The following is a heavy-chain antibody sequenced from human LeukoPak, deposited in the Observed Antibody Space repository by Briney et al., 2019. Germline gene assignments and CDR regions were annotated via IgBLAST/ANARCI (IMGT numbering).Heavy chain of an antibody. CDR3: ARVSYSSSWYGVAYYFDY. V-gene: IGHV4-31*03. D-gene: IGHD6-13*01. CDR2: IYYSGST. J-gene: IGHJ4*02. CDR1: GGSISSGGYY. Sequence: SETLSLTCTVSGGSISSGGYYWSWIRQHPGKGLEWIGYIYYSGSTYYNPSLKSRVTISVDTSKDQFSLKPSSVTAADTAVYYCARVSYSSSWYGVAYYFDYWGQGTLVTVSS.